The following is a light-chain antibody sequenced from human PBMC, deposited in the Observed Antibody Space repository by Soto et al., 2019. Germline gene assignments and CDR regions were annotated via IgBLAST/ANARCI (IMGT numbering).Light chain of an antibody. CDR3: GAWDSTLRAGV. J-gene: IGLJ1*01. Sequence: QSALTQPPSVSAAPGQKVTISCSGSSSNIGGNSVSWYQQFPGTAPKLLIYDNNKRPSGIPDRFSGSKSGTSATLGIAGLQTGDEADYYCGAWDSTLRAGVFGAGTKLTVL. CDR1: SSNIGGNS. V-gene: IGLV1-51*01. CDR2: DNN.